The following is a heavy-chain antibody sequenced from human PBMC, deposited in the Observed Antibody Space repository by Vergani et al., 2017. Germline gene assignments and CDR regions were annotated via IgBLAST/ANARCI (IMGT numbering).Heavy chain of an antibody. J-gene: IGHJ5*02. V-gene: IGHV1-18*01. Sequence: QVQLVQSGAEVKKPGASVKVSCKASGYTFTSYGISWVRQAPGQGLEWMGWISAYNGNTNYAQKLQGRVTMTTDTSTSTAYMELRSLRSDDTAVYYCARGPRIAVAGTTKYNWFDPWGQGTLVTVSS. CDR3: ARGPRIAVAGTTKYNWFDP. CDR2: ISAYNGNT. D-gene: IGHD6-19*01. CDR1: GYTFTSYG.